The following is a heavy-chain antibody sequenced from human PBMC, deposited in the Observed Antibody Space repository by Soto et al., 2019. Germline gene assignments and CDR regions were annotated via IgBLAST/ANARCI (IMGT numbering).Heavy chain of an antibody. D-gene: IGHD3-10*01. J-gene: IGHJ6*03. CDR3: ARRGEVTRNYYSHMDA. V-gene: IGHV4-39*01. CDR1: GGSFSSGLYS. CDR2: IYYGGSS. Sequence: PSETLSLTCTAAGGSFSSGLYSWAWIRQPPGKGLEWVGSIYYGGSSYYNPSLKSRVTMSVDTSKNQFSLKLNSVTAADTAVYYCARRGEVTRNYYSHMDAWGNGTTVTVSS.